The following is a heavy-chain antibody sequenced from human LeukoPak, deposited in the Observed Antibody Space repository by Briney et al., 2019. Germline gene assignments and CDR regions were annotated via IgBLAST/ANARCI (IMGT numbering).Heavy chain of an antibody. CDR2: IKSKTDGGTT. Sequence: GGSLRLSCAASGFTFSSYWMSWVRQAPGKGLEWVGRIKSKTDGGTTDYAAPVKGRFTISRDDSKNTLYLQMNSLKTEDTAVYYCTSEYQLLIEYFQHWGQGTLVTVSS. CDR3: TSEYQLLIEYFQH. D-gene: IGHD2-2*01. V-gene: IGHV3-15*01. CDR1: GFTFSSYW. J-gene: IGHJ1*01.